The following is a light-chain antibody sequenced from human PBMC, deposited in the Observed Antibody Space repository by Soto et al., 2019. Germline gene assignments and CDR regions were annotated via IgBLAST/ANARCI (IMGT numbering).Light chain of an antibody. V-gene: IGKV3-11*01. J-gene: IGKJ2*02. CDR2: DAS. Sequence: EIVLTQSPATLSLSPGERATLSCRASQTFSSYLAGYQQKPGQAPRLLIYDASNRATGVPARFSGSGSGTDVTLTISSLEPEDFAGYSCQQRSIWPPECTFGQGTKLEIK. CDR1: QTFSSY. CDR3: QQRSIWPPECT.